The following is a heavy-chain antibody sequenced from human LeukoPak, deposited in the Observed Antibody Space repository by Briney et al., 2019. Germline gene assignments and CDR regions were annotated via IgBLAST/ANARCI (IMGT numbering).Heavy chain of an antibody. J-gene: IGHJ1*01. V-gene: IGHV1-69*13. Sequence: GASVKASCKASGGTFSSYAISWVRQAPGQGLEWMGGIIPIFGTANYAQKFQGRVTITADESTSTAYMELSSLRSEDTAVYYCAGRYCSSTSCLQAEYFQHWGQGTLVTVSS. D-gene: IGHD2-2*01. CDR2: IIPIFGTA. CDR3: AGRYCSSTSCLQAEYFQH. CDR1: GGTFSSYA.